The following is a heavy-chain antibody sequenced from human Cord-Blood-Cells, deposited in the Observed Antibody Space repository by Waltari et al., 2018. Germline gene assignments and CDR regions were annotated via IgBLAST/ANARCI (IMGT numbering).Heavy chain of an antibody. Sequence: QVQLQESGPGLVKPSETLSLTCTVSGGSISSSYWSWIRKPPGKGLEWIGYIYHSGSTDYNPTLQSRVTLSVDTSKNQFSLKLSSVSAAGRAVYYCAWGMGSWDAFDIWGQGTMVTVSS. CDR3: AWGMGSWDAFDI. CDR1: GGSISSSY. D-gene: IGHD3-10*01. V-gene: IGHV4-59*01. J-gene: IGHJ3*02. CDR2: IYHSGST.